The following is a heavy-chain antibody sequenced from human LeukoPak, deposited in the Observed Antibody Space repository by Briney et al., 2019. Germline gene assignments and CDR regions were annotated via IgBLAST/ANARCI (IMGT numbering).Heavy chain of an antibody. D-gene: IGHD1-1*01. J-gene: IGHJ4*02. CDR3: AKQELSPAYYFDY. CDR2: ISWDGGST. V-gene: IGHV3-43*01. CDR1: GFTFDDYT. Sequence: GGSLRLSCAASGFTFDDYTMHWVRHAPGKGLEWVSLISWDGGSTYYADSVKGRFTISRDNSKNSLYLQMNSLRTEDTALYYCAKQELSPAYYFDYWGQGTLVTVSS.